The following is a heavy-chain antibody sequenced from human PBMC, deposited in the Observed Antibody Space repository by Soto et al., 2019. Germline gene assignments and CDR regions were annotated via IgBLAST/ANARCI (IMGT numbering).Heavy chain of an antibody. CDR3: ARSDGDLDYGVDV. J-gene: IGHJ6*02. CDR2: IGPAGGT. V-gene: IGHV3-13*01. D-gene: IGHD7-27*01. CDR1: GFTFSSYD. Sequence: PGGSLRLSCTASGFTFSSYDMHWVRQGAGKGLEWVSTIGPAGGTSYPGSVKGRFIASRENGKNSLFLQMNNLRAEDTAVYYCARSDGDLDYGVDVWGPGTTVTVSS.